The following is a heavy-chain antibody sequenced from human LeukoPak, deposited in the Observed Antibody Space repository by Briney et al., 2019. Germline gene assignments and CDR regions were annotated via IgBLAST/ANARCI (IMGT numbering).Heavy chain of an antibody. CDR1: GFTFSDYY. CDR3: ARPVVGGSSWSLYYYYMDV. V-gene: IGHV3-11*04. Sequence: PGGSLRLSCAASGFTFSDYYMSWIRQAPGKGLEWVSYISSSGSTIYYADSVKGRFTISRDSAKNSLYLQMNSLRAEDTAVYYCARPVVGGSSWSLYYYYMDVWGKGTTVTVSS. D-gene: IGHD6-13*01. J-gene: IGHJ6*03. CDR2: ISSSGSTI.